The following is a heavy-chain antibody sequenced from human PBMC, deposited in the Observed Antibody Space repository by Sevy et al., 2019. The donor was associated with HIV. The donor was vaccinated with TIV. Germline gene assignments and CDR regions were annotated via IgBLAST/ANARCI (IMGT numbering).Heavy chain of an antibody. D-gene: IGHD6-13*01. J-gene: IGHJ4*02. CDR2: IKQDGSEK. CDR1: GFTFSSYW. Sequence: GGSLRLSCAASGFTFSSYWMSWVRQAPGKGLEWVANIKQDGSEKFYVDSVKGRFAISRDNAKNSLYLQMNSLRAEDTALYYCARESEGSDWYYPKQNYWGQGTLVTVSS. CDR3: ARESEGSDWYYPKQNY. V-gene: IGHV3-7*01.